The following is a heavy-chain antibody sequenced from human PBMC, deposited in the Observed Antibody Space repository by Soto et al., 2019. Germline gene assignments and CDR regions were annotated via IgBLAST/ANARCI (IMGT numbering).Heavy chain of an antibody. CDR2: IYSGGST. CDR3: ARVVRGDTYYYYYAMDV. CDR1: GFTVSSNY. V-gene: IGHV3-66*01. Sequence: EVQLVESGGGLVQPGGSLRLSCVVSGFTVSSNYMSWVRQAPGKGLEWVSVIYSGGSTYYADSVKGRFTISRDSSKNTXYLQMNSLRAEDTAVYYCARVVRGDTYYYYYAMDVWGQGTTVTVSS. D-gene: IGHD4-17*01. J-gene: IGHJ6*02.